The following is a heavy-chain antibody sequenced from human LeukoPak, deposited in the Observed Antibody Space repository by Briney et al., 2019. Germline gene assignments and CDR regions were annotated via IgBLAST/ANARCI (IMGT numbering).Heavy chain of an antibody. CDR3: AKDPITIFGVVIIRNYLDTFDY. Sequence: PGGSLRLSCAASGFTFSSYGMHWVRQAPGKGLEWVAFIRYDGSNKYYADSVKGRFTISRDNSKNTLYLRMNSLRAEDTAVYYCAKDPITIFGVVIIRNYLDTFDYWGQGTLVTVSS. CDR1: GFTFSSYG. CDR2: IRYDGSNK. J-gene: IGHJ4*02. D-gene: IGHD3-3*01. V-gene: IGHV3-30*02.